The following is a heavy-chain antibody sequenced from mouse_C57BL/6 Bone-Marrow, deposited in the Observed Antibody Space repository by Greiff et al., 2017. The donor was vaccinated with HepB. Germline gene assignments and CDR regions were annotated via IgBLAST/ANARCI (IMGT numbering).Heavy chain of an antibody. J-gene: IGHJ2*01. V-gene: IGHV5-17*01. CDR3: ARGYYYGSSY. CDR1: GFTFSDYG. D-gene: IGHD1-1*01. CDR2: ISSGSSNI. Sequence: EVQRVESGGGLVKPGGSLKLSCAASGFTFSDYGMHWVRQAPEKGLEWVAYISSGSSNIYYADTVKGRFTISRDNAKNTLFLQMTSLRSEDTAMYYCARGYYYGSSYWGQGTTLTVSS.